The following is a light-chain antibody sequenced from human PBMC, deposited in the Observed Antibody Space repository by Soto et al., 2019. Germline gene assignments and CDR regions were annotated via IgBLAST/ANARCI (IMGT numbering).Light chain of an antibody. CDR2: GNS. CDR1: SSNIGAGYD. Sequence: QSVLTQPPSVSGAPGQRVTISCTGSSSNIGAGYDVHWYQQLPGTAPKLLIYGNSNRPSGVPDRFSGSKSGTAASLAITGLQAEDEADYSCQSYDSSLSVVFGGGTTVTVL. CDR3: QSYDSSLSVV. J-gene: IGLJ2*01. V-gene: IGLV1-40*01.